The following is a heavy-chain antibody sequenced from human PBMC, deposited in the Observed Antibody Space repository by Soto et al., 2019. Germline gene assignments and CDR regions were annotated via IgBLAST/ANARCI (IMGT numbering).Heavy chain of an antibody. J-gene: IGHJ5*02. V-gene: IGHV4-39*01. D-gene: IGHD6-6*01. Sequence: SETLSLTCTVSGGSISSSSYYWGWIRQPPGQGLEWIGSIYYSGSTYYNPSLKSRLTISVDTSKNQFSLKLSSVTAADTAVYYCASEYSSSSSNWFDPWGQGTLVTVSS. CDR1: GGSISSSSYY. CDR3: ASEYSSSSSNWFDP. CDR2: IYYSGST.